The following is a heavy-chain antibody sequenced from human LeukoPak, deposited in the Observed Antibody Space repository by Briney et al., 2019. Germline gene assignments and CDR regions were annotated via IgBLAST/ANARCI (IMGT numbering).Heavy chain of an antibody. Sequence: GGSLRLSCAASGFTFSSYWMHWVRQAPGKGLVWVSRINSDGSSTSYADSVKGRFTISRDNAKNTLYLQMNSLRAEDTAVYYCARANLLLGYYGMDVWGQGTTVTVSS. CDR2: INSDGSST. CDR3: ARANLLLGYYGMDV. D-gene: IGHD2-21*01. J-gene: IGHJ6*02. V-gene: IGHV3-74*01. CDR1: GFTFSSYW.